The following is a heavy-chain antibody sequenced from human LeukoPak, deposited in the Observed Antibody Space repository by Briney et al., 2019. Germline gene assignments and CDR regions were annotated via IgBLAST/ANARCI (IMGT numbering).Heavy chain of an antibody. J-gene: IGHJ4*02. CDR1: GYTFTSYD. D-gene: IGHD3-10*01. CDR3: ARGDTMVRGVIREPLDY. CDR2: MNPNSGNT. Sequence: GASVKVSCKASGYTFTSYDINWVRQATGQGLEWMGWMNPNSGNTGYAQKFQGRVTMTRNNSISTAYMELSSLRSEDTAVYYCARGDTMVRGVIREPLDYWGQGTLVTVSS. V-gene: IGHV1-8*01.